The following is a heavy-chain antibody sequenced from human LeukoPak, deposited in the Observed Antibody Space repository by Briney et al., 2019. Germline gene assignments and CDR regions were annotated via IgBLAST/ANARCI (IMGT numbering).Heavy chain of an antibody. Sequence: GGSLRLSCAASRFTFSSYSMNWVRQAPGKGLEWVSSISSSSSYIYYADSVKGRFTISRDNAKNSLYLQMNSLRAEDTAIYYCARGSGYYYFDFQYWGQGTLVTVSS. V-gene: IGHV3-21*01. CDR2: ISSSSSYI. J-gene: IGHJ1*01. CDR3: ARGSGYYYFDFQY. CDR1: RFTFSSYS. D-gene: IGHD3-22*01.